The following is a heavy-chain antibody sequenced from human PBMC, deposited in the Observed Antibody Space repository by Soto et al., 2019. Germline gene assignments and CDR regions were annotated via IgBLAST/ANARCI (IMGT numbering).Heavy chain of an antibody. Sequence: EVQLLESGGGLVQPGGCLRLSCAASGLTFSNYAMSWVRQAPGKGLEWVSSISGSGGTTKYGDSGKGRFTVSRDNSRDTLYLQLSSMRAEDTAVYYCAKSIETTYCSGGSCYDWGEYFQRWGQGTLVTVSS. CDR2: ISGSGGTT. CDR3: AKSIETTYCSGGSCYDWGEYFQR. J-gene: IGHJ1*01. V-gene: IGHV3-23*01. D-gene: IGHD2-15*01. CDR1: GLTFSNYA.